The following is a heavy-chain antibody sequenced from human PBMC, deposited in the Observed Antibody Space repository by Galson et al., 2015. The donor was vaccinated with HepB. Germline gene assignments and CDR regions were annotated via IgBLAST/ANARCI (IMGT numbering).Heavy chain of an antibody. D-gene: IGHD1/OR15-1a*01. CDR2: IIPIVGLA. Sequence: SVKVSCKASGDTFSSTGISWVRQAPGQRLEWMGRIIPIVGLAKYGQNFQVRVTITADTSTNTGYRELSSLRSDDTAVYYCAVENNYDYGMDVWGQGTMVIVSS. CDR1: GDTFSSTG. CDR3: AVENNYDYGMDV. V-gene: IGHV1-69*04. J-gene: IGHJ6*02.